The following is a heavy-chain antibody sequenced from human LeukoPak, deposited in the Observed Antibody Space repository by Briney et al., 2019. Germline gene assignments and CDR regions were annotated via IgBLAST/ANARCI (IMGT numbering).Heavy chain of an antibody. J-gene: IGHJ4*02. CDR3: AKEPSKFTTSGYFDY. V-gene: IGHV4-4*07. CDR1: GGSISSYY. CDR2: IYTSGST. D-gene: IGHD2-2*01. Sequence: SETLSLTCTVSGGSISSYYWSWIRQPAGKGLEWIGRIYTSGSTNYNPSLKSRVTLSVDTSKNQFSLKLTSVTAADTAVYYCAKEPSKFTTSGYFDYWGQGTLVTVSS.